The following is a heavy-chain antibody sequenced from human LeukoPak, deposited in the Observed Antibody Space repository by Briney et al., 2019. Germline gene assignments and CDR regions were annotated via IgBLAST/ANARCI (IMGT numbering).Heavy chain of an antibody. CDR2: ISPGGGTT. CDR3: ARDTYYYDGSGYYRPLVAYFDL. V-gene: IGHV3-23*01. D-gene: IGHD3-22*01. J-gene: IGHJ2*01. Sequence: PGGSLRLSCGVSGFAFGSEAMSWVRQSPARGLEWVASISPGGGTTYYADSVKGRFTISRDNSKNTLYLQMNSLRAEDTAVYYCARDTYYYDGSGYYRPLVAYFDLWGRGTLVTVSS. CDR1: GFAFGSEA.